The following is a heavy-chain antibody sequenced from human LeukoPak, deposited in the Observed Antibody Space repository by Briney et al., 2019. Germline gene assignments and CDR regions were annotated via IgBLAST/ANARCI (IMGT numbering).Heavy chain of an antibody. Sequence: GGSLRLSCAASGFTFSSYSMNWVRQAPGKGLEWVSYISSSSSTIYYADSVKGRFTISRDNAKNSLYLQMNSLRAEDTAVYYCARGGIAAPPGYWGQGTLVTVSS. D-gene: IGHD6-13*01. J-gene: IGHJ4*02. CDR1: GFTFSSYS. CDR2: ISSSSSTI. CDR3: ARGGIAAPPGY. V-gene: IGHV3-48*04.